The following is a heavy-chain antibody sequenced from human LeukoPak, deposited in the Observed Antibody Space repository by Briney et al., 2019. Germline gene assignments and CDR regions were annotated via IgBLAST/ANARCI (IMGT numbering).Heavy chain of an antibody. CDR3: ARPDVGYFDWLVPLDY. D-gene: IGHD3-9*01. Sequence: GGSLRLSCAASGFTFSSYAMHWVRQAAGKGLEWVAVILYDGSNKYYADSVKGRCTISRDNSKNTLYLQMTSLRAEDTAVYSCARPDVGYFDWLVPLDYWGQGTLVTVSS. CDR2: ILYDGSNK. V-gene: IGHV3-30*04. CDR1: GFTFSSYA. J-gene: IGHJ4*02.